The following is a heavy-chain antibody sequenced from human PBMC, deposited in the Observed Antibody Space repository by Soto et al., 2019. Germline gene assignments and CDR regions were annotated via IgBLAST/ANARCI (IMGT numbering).Heavy chain of an antibody. J-gene: IGHJ6*02. V-gene: IGHV3-33*01. CDR3: ARAGYSSSWIYYYCGMDV. Sequence: PGGSLRLSCAASGFTFSSYGMHWVRQAPGKGLEWVSVIWYDGSNKYYADSVKGRFTIFRDNSKNTLYLQMNSLRAEDRAVDDCARAGYSSSWIYYYCGMDVWGQGTTVTVSS. CDR2: IWYDGSNK. CDR1: GFTFSSYG. D-gene: IGHD6-13*01.